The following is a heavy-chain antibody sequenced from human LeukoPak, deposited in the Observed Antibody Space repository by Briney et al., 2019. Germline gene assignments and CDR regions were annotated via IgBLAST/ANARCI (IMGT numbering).Heavy chain of an antibody. CDR1: GYSFTSYC. CDR3: ARSYYYDSSGYYYLESMDV. J-gene: IGHJ6*04. D-gene: IGHD3-22*01. V-gene: IGHV5-51*01. Sequence: GESLKISSKGSGYSFTSYCIGWLRQMPGKGLEWMGIIYPGDSDTRYSPSFQGQVTISADKSISTAYLQWSSLTASDTAMYYCARSYYYDSSGYYYLESMDVWGKGTTVTVSS. CDR2: IYPGDSDT.